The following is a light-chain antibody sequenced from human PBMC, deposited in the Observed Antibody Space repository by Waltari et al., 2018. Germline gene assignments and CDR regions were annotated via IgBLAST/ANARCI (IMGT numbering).Light chain of an antibody. Sequence: SSELTQPSSVSVSPAQTARTTCSGDMPPKKHTRWFQQKPGQAPGLVLYQDSARPSGIPERFSGSSSGTTVTLTISGAQVEDEADYYCYSTTDNNLGVFGPGTRVTVL. J-gene: IGLJ1*01. V-gene: IGLV3-27*01. CDR1: MPPKKH. CDR2: QDS. CDR3: YSTTDNNLGV.